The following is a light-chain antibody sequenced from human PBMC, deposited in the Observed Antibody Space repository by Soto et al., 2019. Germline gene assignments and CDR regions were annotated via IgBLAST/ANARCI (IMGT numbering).Light chain of an antibody. Sequence: QSVLTQPASVSGSPGQSLTISCSGTSSDVGDYYYVSWYQQHPGKAPQLLIDGVTDRPSGVSHRCSGSRSDSTASLTISGLQAEDEADYYCRSYTCSSTLIFGLWTQLTVL. CDR3: RSYTCSSTLI. J-gene: IGLJ2*01. CDR2: GVT. V-gene: IGLV2-14*01. CDR1: SSDVGDYYY.